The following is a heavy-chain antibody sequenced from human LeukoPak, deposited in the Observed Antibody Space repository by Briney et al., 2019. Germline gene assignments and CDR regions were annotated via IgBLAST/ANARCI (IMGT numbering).Heavy chain of an antibody. D-gene: IGHD4-17*01. CDR3: ARDSPDYGDWFDP. CDR2: INPNSGGT. V-gene: IGHV1-2*02. J-gene: IGHJ5*02. Sequence: ASVKVSCKASGYTFTGYYMHWVRQAPGQGLEWMGWINPNSGGTNYAQKFQGRVTMTRDTSISTAYMELSRLRSDDTAVYYCARDSPDYGDWFDPWGQGTLVTVSS. CDR1: GYTFTGYY.